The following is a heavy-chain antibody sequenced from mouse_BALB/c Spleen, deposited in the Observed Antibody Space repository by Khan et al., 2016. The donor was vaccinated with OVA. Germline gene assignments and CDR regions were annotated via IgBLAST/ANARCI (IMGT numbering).Heavy chain of an antibody. CDR2: IYPYNDDT. D-gene: IGHD1-1*01. CDR1: GYTFTSYV. V-gene: IGHV1S136*01. CDR3: APVGTYCVSFAY. J-gene: IGHJ3*01. Sequence: EVQLQESGPELVKPGASVKMSCKASGYTFTSYVMHWVKQKPGLGLEWMGYIYPYNDDTKYNEKFKGKATLTSDKSSSTAYMELSSLTSEDSAIYYCAPVGTYCVSFAYWGQGTLVTVSA.